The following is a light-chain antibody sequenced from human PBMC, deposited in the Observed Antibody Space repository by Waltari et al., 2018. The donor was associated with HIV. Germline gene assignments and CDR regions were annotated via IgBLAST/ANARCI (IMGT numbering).Light chain of an antibody. J-gene: IGLJ2*01. CDR1: NSNIGSHA. Sequence: QSVLTQSPSVSEAPGQTVTISCSGSNSNIGSHAVTWYRQSPGKPPKLLVYHDDLILSGVSARLSASKSGTSASLAINDLQSEDESLYYCATWDDGLNALLFGGGTKVTVL. V-gene: IGLV1-36*01. CDR3: ATWDDGLNALL. CDR2: HDD.